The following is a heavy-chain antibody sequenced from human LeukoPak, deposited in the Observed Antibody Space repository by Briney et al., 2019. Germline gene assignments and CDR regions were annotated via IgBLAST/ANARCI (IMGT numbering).Heavy chain of an antibody. CDR2: IWYDGSNK. CDR1: GFTFSSYG. Sequence: GRSLRLSCAASGFTFSSYGMHWVRQAPGKGLEWVAVIWYDGSNKYYADSVKGRFTISRDNSKSTLYLQMNSLRAEDTSVYYCATGESSYYYYYAMDSWGQGTTVTVSS. CDR3: ATGESSYYYYYAMDS. J-gene: IGHJ6*02. D-gene: IGHD2-21*01. V-gene: IGHV3-33*01.